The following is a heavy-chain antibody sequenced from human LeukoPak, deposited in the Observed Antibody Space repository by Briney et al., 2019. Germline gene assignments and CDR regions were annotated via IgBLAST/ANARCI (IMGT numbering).Heavy chain of an antibody. CDR1: GFTVSSNY. CDR2: IYSGGST. D-gene: IGHD1-1*01. Sequence: GGSLRLSCAASGFTVSSNYMSWVRQAPGKGLEWVSVIYSGGSTYYADSVKGRFTISRDNSKNTLYLQMNSLRAEVTAVYYCARVGRYDYYMDVWGKGSTVTVSS. CDR3: ARVGRYDYYMDV. J-gene: IGHJ6*03. V-gene: IGHV3-53*01.